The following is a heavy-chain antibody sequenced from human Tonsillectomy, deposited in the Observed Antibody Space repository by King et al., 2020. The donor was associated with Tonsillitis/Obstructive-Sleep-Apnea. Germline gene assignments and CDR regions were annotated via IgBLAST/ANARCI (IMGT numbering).Heavy chain of an antibody. V-gene: IGHV5-10-1*01. J-gene: IGHJ6*04. CDR3: ARQKRVSSMDV. D-gene: IGHD5/OR15-5a*01. CDR2: IDPSEFYI. CDR1: GYSFISYW. Sequence: QLVQSGAEVKKPGESLRISCKGSGYSFISYWITWVRQMPGKGLEWMGRIDPSEFYINYSPSFHGHVTISADKSISTAYLQWSSLKASDTAMYYCARQKRVSSMDVWGKGTTVTVSS.